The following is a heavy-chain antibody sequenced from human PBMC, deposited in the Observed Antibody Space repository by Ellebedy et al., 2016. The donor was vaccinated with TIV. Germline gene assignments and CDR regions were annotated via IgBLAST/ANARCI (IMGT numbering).Heavy chain of an antibody. Sequence: AAAVKVSCKASGGTFSSYDISRVRQAPGQGLEWMGRIIHSLGRANYAQKFQGRVTITADKSTSTAYMELSSLRSEDTAVYYCARTIRRAKNWNYGYYYGMDVWGQGTTVTVSS. D-gene: IGHD1-7*01. CDR3: ARTIRRAKNWNYGYYYGMDV. J-gene: IGHJ6*02. V-gene: IGHV1-69*04. CDR2: IIHSLGRA. CDR1: GGTFSSYD.